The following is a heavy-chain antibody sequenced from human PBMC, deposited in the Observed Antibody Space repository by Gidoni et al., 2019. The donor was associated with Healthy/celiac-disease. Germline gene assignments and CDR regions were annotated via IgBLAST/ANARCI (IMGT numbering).Heavy chain of an antibody. CDR2: IYTSGST. J-gene: IGHJ4*02. V-gene: IGHV4-61*02. CDR3: ARVGAGYPPEPFDY. D-gene: IGHD6-25*01. CDR1: GGSISSGSYY. Sequence: QVQLQESGPGLVKPSQTLSLTRTVSGGSISSGSYYWSWIRQPAGKGLEWIGRIYTSGSTNYNPSLKSRVTISVDTSKNQFSLKLSSVTAADTAVYYCARVGAGYPPEPFDYWGQGTLVTVSS.